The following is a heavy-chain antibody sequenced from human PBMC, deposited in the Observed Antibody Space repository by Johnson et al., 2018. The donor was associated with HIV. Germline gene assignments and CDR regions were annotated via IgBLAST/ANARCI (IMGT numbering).Heavy chain of an antibody. CDR3: ARDGGRGDFDI. CDR1: GFTFSTYA. V-gene: IGHV3-30-3*01. D-gene: IGHD3-16*01. Sequence: VQLVESGGGVAQPGRSLRLSCTASGFTFSTYAMHWVRQAPGKGLEWVAIISYDGNNKYYADSVKGRFTISRDNSKNTLYLQMNTLRVEDTAVYYCARDGGRGDFDIWGQGTRVSVSS. J-gene: IGHJ3*02. CDR2: ISYDGNNK.